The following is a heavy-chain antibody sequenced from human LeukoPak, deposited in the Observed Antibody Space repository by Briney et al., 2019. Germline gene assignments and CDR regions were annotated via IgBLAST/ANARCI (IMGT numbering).Heavy chain of an antibody. D-gene: IGHD2-15*01. V-gene: IGHV4-61*08. CDR2: IYYSGST. CDR1: GGSISSGGYP. CDR3: ARFPGSAEYRHYYYMDV. J-gene: IGHJ6*03. Sequence: SETLSLTCAVSGGSISSGGYPWSWIRQPPGKGLEWIGYIYYSGSTNYNPSLKSRVTISVDTSKNQFSLKLSSVTAADTAVYYCARFPGSAEYRHYYYMDVWGKGTTVTVSS.